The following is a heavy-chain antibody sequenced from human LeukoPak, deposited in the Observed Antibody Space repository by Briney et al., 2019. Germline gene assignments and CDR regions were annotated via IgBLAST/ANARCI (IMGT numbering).Heavy chain of an antibody. CDR2: IYYSGST. J-gene: IGHJ5*02. CDR3: ARDSRSGWGNWFDP. Sequence: PSETLFLTCTVSGASISSNSYYWGWIRQPPGRGLEWIGSIYYSGSTYYNPSLKSRVAISVDTSKNQFSLKLSSVTAADTAVYYCARDSRSGWGNWFDPWGQGTLVTVSS. V-gene: IGHV4-39*07. D-gene: IGHD6-19*01. CDR1: GASISSNSYY.